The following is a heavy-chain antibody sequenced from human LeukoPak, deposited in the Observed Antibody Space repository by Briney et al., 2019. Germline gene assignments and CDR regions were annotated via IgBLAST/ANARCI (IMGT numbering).Heavy chain of an antibody. D-gene: IGHD6-6*01. V-gene: IGHV4-59*01. J-gene: IGHJ3*02. CDR3: AREGYSSSSYAFDI. Sequence: SETLSLTCTVSGGSISSYYWSWIRQPPGKGLEWIGYIYYSGSTNYNPSLKSRVTISVDTSKNQFSLKLSSVTAADTAVYYCAREGYSSSSYAFDIWGQGTMVTVSS. CDR2: IYYSGST. CDR1: GGSISSYY.